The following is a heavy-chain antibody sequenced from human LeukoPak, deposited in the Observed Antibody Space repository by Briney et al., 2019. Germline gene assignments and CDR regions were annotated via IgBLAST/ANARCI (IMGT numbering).Heavy chain of an antibody. CDR1: GGSFSGYY. CDR2: INHSGST. J-gene: IGHJ3*02. CDR3: ARGPVRYCSGGSCYRRHAFDI. V-gene: IGHV4-34*01. D-gene: IGHD2-15*01. Sequence: PSETLSLTCAVYGGSFSGYYWSWIRQPPGKGLEWIGEINHSGSTNYNPSLKSRVTISVDTSKNQFSLKLSSVTAADTAVYYCARGPVRYCSGGSCYRRHAFDIWGQGTMVTVSS.